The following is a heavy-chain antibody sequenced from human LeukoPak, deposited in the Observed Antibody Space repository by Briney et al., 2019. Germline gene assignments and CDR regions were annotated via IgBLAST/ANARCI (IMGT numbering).Heavy chain of an antibody. J-gene: IGHJ4*02. CDR3: ARARNNYDESGYSALDH. D-gene: IGHD3-3*01. Sequence: GGSLRLSCTASGFSFSSFGMHWVRQAPGKGLEWVASLWYNGINKYYADSVKGRFTISRDNSKNTLYLQMDSLRAEDTVMFYCARARNNYDESGYSALDHWGQGTLVTVSS. CDR1: GFSFSSFG. V-gene: IGHV3-33*01. CDR2: LWYNGINK.